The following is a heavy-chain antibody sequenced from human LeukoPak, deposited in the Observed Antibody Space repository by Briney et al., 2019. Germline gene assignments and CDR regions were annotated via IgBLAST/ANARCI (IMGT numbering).Heavy chain of an antibody. Sequence: ASVKVSCKTSGGTFSSYAITWMRQAPGQGLEWIGGIIPIFGTTNYAQNFQGRVTITADESTRTAYMELSSLRSGDTAVYYCARSTTSYVFDYWGQGTLVTVSS. CDR2: IIPIFGTT. CDR1: GGTFSSYA. CDR3: ARSTTSYVFDY. J-gene: IGHJ4*02. D-gene: IGHD3-16*01. V-gene: IGHV1-69*13.